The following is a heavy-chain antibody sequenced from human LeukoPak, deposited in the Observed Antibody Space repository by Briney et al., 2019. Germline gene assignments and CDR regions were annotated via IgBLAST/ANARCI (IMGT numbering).Heavy chain of an antibody. J-gene: IGHJ6*02. V-gene: IGHV3-7*03. Sequence: GGSRRLSCAVSGFTFSSYWMSWVRQAPGKGLEWVANIKQDGSEKYYVDSVKGRFTISRDNAKNSLYLQMNSLRAEDTAVYYCAREPTMVRGVIINIYYYYGMDVWGQGTTVTVSS. D-gene: IGHD3-10*01. CDR1: GFTFSSYW. CDR2: IKQDGSEK. CDR3: AREPTMVRGVIINIYYYYGMDV.